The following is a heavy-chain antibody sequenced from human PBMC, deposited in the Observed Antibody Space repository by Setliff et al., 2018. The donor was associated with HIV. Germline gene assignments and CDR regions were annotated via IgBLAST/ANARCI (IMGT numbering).Heavy chain of an antibody. Sequence: ASVKVSCKASGYTFTSYAMHWVRQAPGQRLEWMGWINAGNGNTKYSQKFRGRVTITRDTSASTAYMELSSLRSEDTAVYYCARAGRGELPLFPFYYYYGMDVWGQGTTVTVSS. CDR1: GYTFTSYA. D-gene: IGHD3-16*01. V-gene: IGHV1-3*01. CDR2: INAGNGNT. CDR3: ARAGRGELPLFPFYYYYGMDV. J-gene: IGHJ6*02.